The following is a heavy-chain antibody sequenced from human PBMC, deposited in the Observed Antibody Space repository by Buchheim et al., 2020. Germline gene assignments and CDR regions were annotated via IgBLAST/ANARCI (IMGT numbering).Heavy chain of an antibody. V-gene: IGHV3-23*01. CDR3: AKRGVGSGIHEIDY. D-gene: IGHD3-10*01. J-gene: IGHJ4*02. CDR1: GFVFSDYA. CDR2: VSGSGANT. Sequence: EVRLLESGGTLVQPGGSLRLSCAASGFVFSDYAMNWVRQAPGKGLQWVSIVSGSGANTEYADSVTGRFIIPRDNQKNTLYLQMNNLRDEDTAIYYCAKRGVGSGIHEIDYWGQGTL.